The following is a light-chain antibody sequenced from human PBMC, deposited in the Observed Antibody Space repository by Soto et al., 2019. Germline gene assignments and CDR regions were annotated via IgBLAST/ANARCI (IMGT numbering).Light chain of an antibody. V-gene: IGLV3-21*04. J-gene: IGLJ2*01. CDR3: QVWDDDTDHVV. CDR1: HIASKH. CDR2: YDT. Sequence: SYELTQPPSVSVAPGKTARITCGGNHIASKHVHWYQQRPGQAPALVIYYDTDRPSGIPERFSGSNSGNTATLTISRVEAGDEADYYCQVWDDDTDHVVFGGGTKLTVL.